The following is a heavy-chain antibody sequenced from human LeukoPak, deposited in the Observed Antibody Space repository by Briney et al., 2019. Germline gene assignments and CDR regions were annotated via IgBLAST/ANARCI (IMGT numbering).Heavy chain of an antibody. V-gene: IGHV1-8*01. CDR1: GYTFTSYD. CDR2: MNPNSGNT. J-gene: IGHJ4*02. D-gene: IGHD2-15*01. Sequence: ASVKVSCKASGYTFTSYDINWVRQATGQGLKWMGWMNPNSGNTGYAQKFQGRVTMTRNTSISTAYMELSSLRSEDTAVYYCARVGGYCSGGSCYSNFDYWGQGTLVTVSS. CDR3: ARVGGYCSGGSCYSNFDY.